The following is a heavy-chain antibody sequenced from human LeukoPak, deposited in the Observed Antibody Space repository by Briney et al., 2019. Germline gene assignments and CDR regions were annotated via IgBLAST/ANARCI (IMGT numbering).Heavy chain of an antibody. V-gene: IGHV4-38-2*02. CDR3: ASNLVRGRAWYFDY. Sequence: SETLSLTCTVSGYSISSGYYWGWIRQPPGKGLEWIGSIYHSGSTYYNPSLKSRVTISVDTSKNQFSLKLSSVTAADTAVYYCASNLVRGRAWYFDYWGQGTLVTVSS. J-gene: IGHJ4*02. CDR1: GYSISSGYY. D-gene: IGHD3-10*01. CDR2: IYHSGST.